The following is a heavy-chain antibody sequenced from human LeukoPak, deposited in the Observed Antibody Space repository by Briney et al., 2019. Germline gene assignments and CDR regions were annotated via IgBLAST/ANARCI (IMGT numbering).Heavy chain of an antibody. D-gene: IGHD5-18*01. V-gene: IGHV1-2*02. J-gene: IGHJ6*02. CDR3: AREVRGSYDGGYYYYYGMDV. Sequence: ASVKVSCKASGYTFTGYYIHWVRQAPGQGLEWMGWINPNSGGTNYAQKFQGRVTMTRDTSISTAYMELSRLRSDDTAVYYCAREVRGSYDGGYYYYYGMDVWGQGTTVTVSS. CDR1: GYTFTGYY. CDR2: INPNSGGT.